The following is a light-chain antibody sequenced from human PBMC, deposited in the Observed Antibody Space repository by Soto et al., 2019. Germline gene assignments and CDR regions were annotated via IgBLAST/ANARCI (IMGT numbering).Light chain of an antibody. CDR3: QTWDSDSYHYV. V-gene: IGLV3-21*02. CDR2: DDD. Sequence: SCGVAEPLSGSVTPGRAARVTLGGSNILGYNVQWYHPKPGQAPVLVVYDDDVRPSGIPERFSGSNSGNPATLTISRLEAGDEADYYCQTWDSDSYHYVFGSGTKLTVL. J-gene: IGLJ1*01. CDR1: NILGYN.